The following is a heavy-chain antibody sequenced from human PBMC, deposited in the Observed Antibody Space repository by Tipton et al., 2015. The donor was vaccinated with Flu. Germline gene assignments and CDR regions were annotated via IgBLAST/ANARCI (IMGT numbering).Heavy chain of an antibody. CDR2: FYHTGDT. J-gene: IGHJ4*02. V-gene: IGHV4-59*01. Sequence: TLSLTCSVSGDSITGYYWSWIRQSPGKGLEWIGYFYHTGDTNYNPSLASRVTISVDMSTNQLSLHLRSVTAADTAVYYCARGLGGNNPYWGLGTLVTVSS. D-gene: IGHD1-14*01. CDR3: ARGLGGNNPY. CDR1: GDSITGYY.